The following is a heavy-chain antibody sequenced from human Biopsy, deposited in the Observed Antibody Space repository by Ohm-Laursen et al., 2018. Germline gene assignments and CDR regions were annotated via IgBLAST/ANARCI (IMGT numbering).Heavy chain of an antibody. CDR1: GASVKTSGYF. Sequence: SDTLSLTCSVSGASVKTSGYFWAWIRQRPGKGLEWIGYVYYTGSTDYNPSLQSRVTISVDTSKNHFSLRLRSVTPADTAVYYCARHAPSYSGSYWRYFDLWGRGTLVTVSS. CDR2: VYYTGST. J-gene: IGHJ2*01. CDR3: ARHAPSYSGSYWRYFDL. V-gene: IGHV4-61*03. D-gene: IGHD1-26*01.